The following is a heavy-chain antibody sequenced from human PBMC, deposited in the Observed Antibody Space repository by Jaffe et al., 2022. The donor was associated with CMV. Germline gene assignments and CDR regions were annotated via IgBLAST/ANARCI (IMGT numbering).Heavy chain of an antibody. J-gene: IGHJ4*02. CDR3: AREATVNYYFDY. V-gene: IGHV3-53*02. CDR1: GFTVSSNY. CDR2: IYSGGST. D-gene: IGHD4-17*01. Sequence: EVQLVETGGGLIQPGGSLRLSCAASGFTVSSNYMSWVRQAPGKGLEWVSVIYSGGSTYYADSVKGRFTISRDNSKNTLYLQMNSLRAEDTAVYYCAREATVNYYFDYWGQGTLVTVSS.